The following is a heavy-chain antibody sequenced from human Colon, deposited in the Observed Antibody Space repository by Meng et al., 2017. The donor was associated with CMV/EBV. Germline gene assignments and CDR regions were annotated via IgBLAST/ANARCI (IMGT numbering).Heavy chain of an antibody. Sequence: GESLKISCAASGFTFDDYAMHWVRQAPGKGLEWVSRISGSGYSADYADSVKGRFTISRDNSKNTLFLQMNSLRVEDTAVYYCAKGLSASQYYFDSWGQGTLVTVSS. CDR2: ISGSGYSA. J-gene: IGHJ4*02. V-gene: IGHV3-23*01. CDR1: GFTFDDYA. CDR3: AKGLSASQYYFDS. D-gene: IGHD3-16*01.